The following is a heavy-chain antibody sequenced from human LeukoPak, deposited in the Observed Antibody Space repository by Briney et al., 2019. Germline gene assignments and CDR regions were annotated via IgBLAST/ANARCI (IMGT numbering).Heavy chain of an antibody. Sequence: SETLSLTCAVYGGSFSGYYWSWIRQPPGKGLEWIGEINHSGSTNYNPSLKSRVTISVDTSKNQFSLKLSSVTAADTAVYYCARFLGSGYPDYWGQGTLVTVSS. D-gene: IGHD3-22*01. J-gene: IGHJ4*02. CDR2: INHSGST. CDR3: ARFLGSGYPDY. CDR1: GGSFSGYY. V-gene: IGHV4-34*01.